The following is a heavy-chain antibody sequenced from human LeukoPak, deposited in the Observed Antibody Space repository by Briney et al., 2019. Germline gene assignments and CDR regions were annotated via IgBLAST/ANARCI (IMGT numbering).Heavy chain of an antibody. D-gene: IGHD2-15*01. V-gene: IGHV1-69*04. CDR2: IIPIFGIA. CDR1: GGTFSSYA. J-gene: IGHJ4*02. CDR3: ARSRKSYCSGGSCYWFDY. Sequence: SVNVSCKASGGTFSSYAISWVRQAPGQGLEWMGRIIPIFGIANYAQKFQGRVTITADKSTSTAYMELSSLRSEDTAVYYCARSRKSYCSGGSCYWFDYWGQGTLVTVSS.